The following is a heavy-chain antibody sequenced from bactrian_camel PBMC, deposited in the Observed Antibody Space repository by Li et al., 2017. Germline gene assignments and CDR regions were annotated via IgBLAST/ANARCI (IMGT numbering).Heavy chain of an antibody. CDR3: AVDGPVAFCSDYPSDFGG. CDR2: IQDDGMK. D-gene: IGHD2*01. J-gene: IGHJ6*01. V-gene: IGHV3S55*01. CDR1: GYTQRSGC. Sequence: HVQLVESGGGSAQAGGSLSLSCAARGYTQRSGCLAWFRQVPGKEREMVAQIQDDGMKHYGGTAKGRFTISKDVAKDTLDLRMTSLKPEDSGMYYCAVDGPVAFCSDYPSDFGGWGKGTQVTVS.